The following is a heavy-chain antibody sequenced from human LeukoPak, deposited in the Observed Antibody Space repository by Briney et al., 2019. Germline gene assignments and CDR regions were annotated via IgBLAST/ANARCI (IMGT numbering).Heavy chain of an antibody. V-gene: IGHV3-30*18. CDR1: GFTFSSYG. D-gene: IGHD6-6*01. CDR3: AKGESSSSPQYGMDV. Sequence: PGGSLRLSCAASGFTFSSYGMHWVRQAPGKGLEWVAVISYDGSNKYYADSVKGRFTISRDNSKNTLYLQMNSLRAEDTAVYYCAKGESSSSPQYGMDVWGQGTTVTVSS. CDR2: ISYDGSNK. J-gene: IGHJ6*02.